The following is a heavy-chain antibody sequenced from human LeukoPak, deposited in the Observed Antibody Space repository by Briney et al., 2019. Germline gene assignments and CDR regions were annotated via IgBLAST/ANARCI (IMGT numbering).Heavy chain of an antibody. CDR1: GFTFSSYG. CDR3: AKDREGVYGDYYFDY. J-gene: IGHJ4*02. D-gene: IGHD4-17*01. CDR2: ISGSGGST. V-gene: IGHV3-23*01. Sequence: PGGSLRLSCAASGFTFSSYGMSWVRQAPGKGLEWVSAISGSGGSTYYADSVKGRFTISRDNSKNTLYLQMNSLRAEDTAVYYCAKDREGVYGDYYFDYWGRGTLVTVSS.